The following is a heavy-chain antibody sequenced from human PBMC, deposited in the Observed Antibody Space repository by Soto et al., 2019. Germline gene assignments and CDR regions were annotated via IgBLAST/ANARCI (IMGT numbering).Heavy chain of an antibody. J-gene: IGHJ5*02. Sequence: GGSLRLSCAASGFTVSSNYMSWVRQAPGKGLEWISVIYSGGSTYYADSVKGRFTISRDNSKNTLYLQMNSLRAEDTAVYYCAKRAYCSGGSCYGFDPWGQGTLVTVSS. CDR1: GFTVSSNY. CDR2: IYSGGST. V-gene: IGHV3-66*01. CDR3: AKRAYCSGGSCYGFDP. D-gene: IGHD2-15*01.